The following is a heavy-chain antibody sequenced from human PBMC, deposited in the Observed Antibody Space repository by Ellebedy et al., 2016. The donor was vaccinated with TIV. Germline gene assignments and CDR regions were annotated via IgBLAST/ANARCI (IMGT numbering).Heavy chain of an antibody. Sequence: TLSLTCTVSGGPVSPSSHFWSCIRQPPGRDLECLARLDGDDDTFYSTSLKTRLTISKDTSKNQVVLTMTVMEPVDTATNYCARISRDAFDIWGQGTMVTVSS. J-gene: IGHJ3*02. CDR2: LDGDDDT. V-gene: IGHV2-70*16. CDR3: ARISRDAFDI. CDR1: GGPVSPSSHF.